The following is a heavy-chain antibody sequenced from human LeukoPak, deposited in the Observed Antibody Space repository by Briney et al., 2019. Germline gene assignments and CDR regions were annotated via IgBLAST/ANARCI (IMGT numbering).Heavy chain of an antibody. V-gene: IGHV1-2*06. D-gene: IGHD4-17*01. CDR1: GYTFTDYY. CDR2: INPNSGGT. CDR3: ASPHDYGDFGRFDY. Sequence: ASVKVSCKASGYTFTDYYIHWVRQAPGQGLEWMGRINPNSGGTNYAQKFQGRVTMSRDTSINTAYMGLSRLKSDDTAVYYCASPHDYGDFGRFDYWGQGTLVTVSS. J-gene: IGHJ4*02.